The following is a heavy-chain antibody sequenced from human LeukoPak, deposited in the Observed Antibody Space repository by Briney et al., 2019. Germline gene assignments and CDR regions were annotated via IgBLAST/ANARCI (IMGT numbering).Heavy chain of an antibody. D-gene: IGHD1-7*01. Sequence: ASVKVSCKASGDTFIRYGISWVRQAPGQGLEWMGWISTGNGNTNYGQKFQGRVTMTTDTSTGTAYMELRSLRSDDTAMYYSARANNWNYALGYWGQGTLVTVSS. CDR2: ISTGNGNT. CDR1: GDTFIRYG. CDR3: ARANNWNYALGY. J-gene: IGHJ4*02. V-gene: IGHV1-18*01.